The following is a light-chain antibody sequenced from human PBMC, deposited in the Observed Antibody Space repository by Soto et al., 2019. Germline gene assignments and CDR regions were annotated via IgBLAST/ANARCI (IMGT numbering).Light chain of an antibody. Sequence: QSALTQPPSASGSPGQSVTISCTGTSSDVGGYNYVSWYQQHPGKAPKLMIYEVSKRPSGVPDRFSGSKSGNTASLTVSGLQAEDEGDYYCSSYAGSNNLVFGGGTKPTVL. CDR3: SSYAGSNNLV. CDR2: EVS. CDR1: SSDVGGYNY. J-gene: IGLJ2*01. V-gene: IGLV2-8*01.